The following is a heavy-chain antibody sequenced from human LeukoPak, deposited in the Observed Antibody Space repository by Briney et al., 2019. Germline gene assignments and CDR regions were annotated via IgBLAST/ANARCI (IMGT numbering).Heavy chain of an antibody. V-gene: IGHV3-23*01. CDR2: ISGSGGST. J-gene: IGHJ3*02. CDR1: GLTFSSYA. Sequence: GGSLRLSCAASGLTFSSYAMSWVRQAPGKGLEWVSGISGSGGSTYYGDSVKGRFTISRDNSKNTLFLQMNSLRAEDTAVYYCTTLSYPDAFNIWGQGTMVTVSS. D-gene: IGHD1-14*01. CDR3: TTLSYPDAFNI.